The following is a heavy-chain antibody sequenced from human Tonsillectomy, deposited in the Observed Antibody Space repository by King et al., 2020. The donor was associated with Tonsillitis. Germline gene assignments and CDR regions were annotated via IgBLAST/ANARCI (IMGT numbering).Heavy chain of an antibody. CDR1: GFTFSSYS. Sequence: VQLVESGGGLVKPGGSLRLSCAASGFTFSSYSTNWVRQAPGKGLEWVSSISSSSSYIYYADSVKGRFTISRDNAKNSLYLQMNSLRAEDTAVYYCARHRDRSTEYFDLWGRGTLVTVSS. CDR3: ARHRDRSTEYFDL. J-gene: IGHJ2*01. D-gene: IGHD2-2*01. CDR2: ISSSSSYI. V-gene: IGHV3-21*01.